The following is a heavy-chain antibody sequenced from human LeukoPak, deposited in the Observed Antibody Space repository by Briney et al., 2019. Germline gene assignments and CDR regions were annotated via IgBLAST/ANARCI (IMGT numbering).Heavy chain of an antibody. V-gene: IGHV3-23*01. CDR2: ISGSGGST. CDR3: AKGFYDFWSGYPSEYYYYMDV. D-gene: IGHD3-3*01. J-gene: IGHJ6*03. CDR1: GFTFSSYA. Sequence: GGSLRLSCAASGFTFSSYAMSWVRQAPGKGLEWVSAISGSGGSTYYADSVKGRFTISRDNSKNTLYLQTNSLRAEDTAVYYCAKGFYDFWSGYPSEYYYYMDVWGKGTTVTVSS.